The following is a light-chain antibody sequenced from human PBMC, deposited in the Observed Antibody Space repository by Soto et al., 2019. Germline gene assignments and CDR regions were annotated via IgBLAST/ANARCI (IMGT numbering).Light chain of an antibody. J-gene: IGKJ1*01. Sequence: DIQMTQSPSSLSASVGDTVTITCRASQTIAIHLNWYQQKPGKAPNLLIYEASSLQSGVPSRFTGRGSGTDFSLTISSLQPEDFATYYCQQSYNIPQTFGQGTRVEIK. CDR2: EAS. V-gene: IGKV1-39*01. CDR1: QTIAIH. CDR3: QQSYNIPQT.